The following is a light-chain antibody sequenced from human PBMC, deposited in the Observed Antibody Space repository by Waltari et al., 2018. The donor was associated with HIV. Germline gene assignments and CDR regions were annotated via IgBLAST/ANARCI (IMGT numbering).Light chain of an antibody. CDR3: SSVANSVTLSVL. V-gene: IGLV2-14*01. Sequence: ALTQPASLSRCPGQAPPLPGNSPHSSVAYYTSFSSYQQHPGKAPKLIYEVSNRPSGISNRFSGSKSGNTASLTISALQAEDEADYFCSSVANSVTLSVLFGGGTKLTVL. J-gene: IGLJ3*02. CDR1: HSSVAYYTS. CDR2: EVS.